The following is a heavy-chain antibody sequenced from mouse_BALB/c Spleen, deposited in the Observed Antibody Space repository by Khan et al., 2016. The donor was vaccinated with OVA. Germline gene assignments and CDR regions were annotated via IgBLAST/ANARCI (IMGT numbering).Heavy chain of an antibody. CDR2: INSNGGNT. V-gene: IGHV5-6-3*01. CDR3: KRGGYRWHRYYFDY. Sequence: EVELVESGGGLVQPGGSLKLSCAASGFIFSSYGMSWVRQNSDKRLELVATINSNGGNTYYPDSVKGRFTISRDNAKNTLYLQMSSLTSEDTAMYFCKRGGYRWHRYYFDYWGQGTTLTVSS. D-gene: IGHD2-12*01. CDR1: GFIFSSYG. J-gene: IGHJ2*01.